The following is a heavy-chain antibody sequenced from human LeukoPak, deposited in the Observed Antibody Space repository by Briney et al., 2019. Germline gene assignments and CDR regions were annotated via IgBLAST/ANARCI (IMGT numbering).Heavy chain of an antibody. V-gene: IGHV5-51*01. CDR3: ARVGACSSTSCYAFDY. CDR2: IYSGDSDT. D-gene: IGHD2-2*01. Sequence: GESLKISCKGSGYSFTSYCIGCVRQMPGKGLEWMGIIYSGDSDTRYSPSFQGQVTISADKSISTAYLQWSSLKASDTAMYYCARVGACSSTSCYAFDYWGQGTLVTVSS. CDR1: GYSFTSYC. J-gene: IGHJ4*02.